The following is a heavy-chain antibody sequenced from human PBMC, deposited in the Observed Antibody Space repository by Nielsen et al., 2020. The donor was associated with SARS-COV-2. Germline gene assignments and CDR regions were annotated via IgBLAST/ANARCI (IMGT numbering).Heavy chain of an antibody. Sequence: GESLKISCSASGFTFIYYEMNWVRQAPGQGLEWVSYISGNGDNIDYADFVEGRFTLSRDNAENSMYLQLNILRVEDTGVYYCAREQRTSGFDYWGPGVLVTVSP. CDR2: ISGNGDNI. CDR1: GFTFIYYE. J-gene: IGHJ4*02. V-gene: IGHV3-48*03. CDR3: AREQRTSGFDY. D-gene: IGHD2-2*01.